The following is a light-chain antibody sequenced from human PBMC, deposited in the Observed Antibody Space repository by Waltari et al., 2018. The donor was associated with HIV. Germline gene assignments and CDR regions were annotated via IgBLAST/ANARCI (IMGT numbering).Light chain of an antibody. Sequence: IAMNQSPDSLAVSLGERATINCKSRQSLLYSSNNKNHLAWYQQKPGQPPKLLVYWASTRESEVPDRFSGSGSGTDFTLTSRSLQAEDVAIYYCQQYLGLPLTFGGGTRVEI. CDR3: QQYLGLPLT. V-gene: IGKV4-1*01. J-gene: IGKJ4*01. CDR2: WAS. CDR1: QSLLYSSNNKNH.